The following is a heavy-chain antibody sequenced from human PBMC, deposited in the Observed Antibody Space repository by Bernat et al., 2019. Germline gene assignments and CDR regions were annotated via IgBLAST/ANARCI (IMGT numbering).Heavy chain of an antibody. CDR3: AKVRSGAVTGAVNY. CDR2: ITGSGGST. CDR1: GFTFSSYA. D-gene: IGHD2-8*02. Sequence: EVQLLESGGGLVQPGGSLRLSCAASGFTFSSYAMSWVRQAPGKGLEWVPVITGSGGSTFYADSVKGRFTISRDNSNTTLYLQMNSLRAEDTAVYYCAKVRSGAVTGAVNYWGQGTLVTVSS. V-gene: IGHV3-23*01. J-gene: IGHJ4*02.